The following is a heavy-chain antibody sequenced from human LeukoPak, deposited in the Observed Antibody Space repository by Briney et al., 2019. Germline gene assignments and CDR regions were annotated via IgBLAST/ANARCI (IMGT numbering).Heavy chain of an antibody. CDR3: ARRGGSSSRRSPIDY. CDR2: IKQDGSQR. J-gene: IGHJ4*02. CDR1: GFTFSDYW. V-gene: IGHV3-7*01. Sequence: PGESLRLSCTASGFTFSDYWMTWVRQAPGKGPEWVANIKQDGSQRYYVDSVRGRFTISRDNAKNSLFLQMNGLRAEDTAVYYCARRGGSSSRRSPIDYWGQGTLVTVPS. D-gene: IGHD6-6*01.